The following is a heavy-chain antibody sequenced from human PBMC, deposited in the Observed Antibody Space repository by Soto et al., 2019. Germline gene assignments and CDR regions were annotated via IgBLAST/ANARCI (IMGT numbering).Heavy chain of an antibody. CDR2: ISSNSAYI. CDR3: TRDASRDSSARGWFDP. V-gene: IGHV3-21*01. D-gene: IGHD6-13*01. J-gene: IGHJ5*02. Sequence: GGSLRLSCAAFGFTFRSFTMNWVRQAPGKGLEWVSTISSNSAYIYYTDALRGRFTISRDNAKNSPHLQMNSLRAEDTAVYYCTRDASRDSSARGWFDPWGPGTLVTVSS. CDR1: GFTFRSFT.